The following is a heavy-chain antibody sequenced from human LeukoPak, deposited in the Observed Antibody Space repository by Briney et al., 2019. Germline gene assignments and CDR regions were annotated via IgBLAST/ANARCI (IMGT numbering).Heavy chain of an antibody. D-gene: IGHD6-19*01. CDR1: GDSVSSNSAA. CDR3: ARTRYIAVAGTRVDAFDI. V-gene: IGHV6-1*01. Sequence: SQTLSLTCAISGDSVSSNSAAWNWIRQSPSRGLEWLGRTYYRSKWYNDYAVSVKGRITINPDTSKNQFSLQLNSVTPEDTAVYYCARTRYIAVAGTRVDAFDIWGRGTMVTVSS. CDR2: TYYRSKWYN. J-gene: IGHJ3*02.